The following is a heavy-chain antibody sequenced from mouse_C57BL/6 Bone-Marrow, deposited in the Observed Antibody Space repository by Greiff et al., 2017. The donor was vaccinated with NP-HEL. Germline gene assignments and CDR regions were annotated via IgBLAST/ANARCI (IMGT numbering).Heavy chain of an antibody. Sequence: QVQLQQSGPELVKPGASVKISCKASGYAFSSSWMHWVKQRPGQGLEWIGRIYPGDGDTNYNGKFKGKATLTADKSSSTAYMQRSSLTSEDSAVYFSARGGWLPSDYWGQGTTLTVSS. CDR3: ARGGWLPSDY. J-gene: IGHJ2*01. V-gene: IGHV1-82*01. CDR2: IYPGDGDT. CDR1: GYAFSSSW. D-gene: IGHD2-3*01.